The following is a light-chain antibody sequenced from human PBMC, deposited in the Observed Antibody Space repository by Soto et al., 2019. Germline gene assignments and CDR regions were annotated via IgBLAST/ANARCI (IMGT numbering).Light chain of an antibody. J-gene: IGKJ1*01. CDR1: QSLVHSDGGTY. CDR3: TQSTHFPRT. CDR2: QVS. Sequence: DVVLTQTPLSSPVTLGQPSSISCRSSQSLVHSDGGTYLSWLHQRPVQPPRLLIYQVSNRLSGVPDRFSGGGAGTDCTLKISRVEAEDVGVYYCTQSTHFPRTVGQGTKVEIK. V-gene: IGKV2-24*01.